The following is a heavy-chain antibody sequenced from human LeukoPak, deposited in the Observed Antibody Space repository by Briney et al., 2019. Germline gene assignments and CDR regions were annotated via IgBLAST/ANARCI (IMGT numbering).Heavy chain of an antibody. V-gene: IGHV1-2*02. CDR3: ARDLPTYSSVGFDP. Sequence: ASVKVSCKASGYTFTGYYMHWVRQAPGQGLEWMGWINPNSGGTNYAQKFQGRVTMTRDTSISTAYMELSRLRSDDTAVYYCARDLPTYSSVGFDPWGQGTLVTVSS. D-gene: IGHD6-25*01. CDR2: INPNSGGT. CDR1: GYTFTGYY. J-gene: IGHJ5*02.